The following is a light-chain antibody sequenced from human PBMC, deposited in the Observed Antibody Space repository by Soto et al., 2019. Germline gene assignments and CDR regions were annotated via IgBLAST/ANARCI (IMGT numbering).Light chain of an antibody. CDR2: GAS. Sequence: DIVLTQSPGTLSLSPGQRATLSCRASQSVSSNYLAWYQQRPGQAPRLLIYGASTRATGIPDRFSGRGSGTDFTLTISRLEPEDFAVYYCQQYGSLSWTFGQGTKVEIK. CDR1: QSVSSNY. J-gene: IGKJ1*01. CDR3: QQYGSLSWT. V-gene: IGKV3-20*01.